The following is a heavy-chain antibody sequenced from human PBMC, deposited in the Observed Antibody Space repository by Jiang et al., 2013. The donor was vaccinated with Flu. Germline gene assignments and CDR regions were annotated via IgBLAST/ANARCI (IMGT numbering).Heavy chain of an antibody. J-gene: IGHJ6*02. D-gene: IGHD3-10*02. CDR1: GYTFTGYY. CDR3: AREVLTMSSPLTYGMDV. CDR2: INPNSGGT. V-gene: IGHV1-2*02. Sequence: SGAEVKKPGASVKVSCKASGYTFTGYYMHWVRQAPGQGLEWMGWINPNSGGTNYAQKFQGRVTMTRDTSISTAYMEPSRLRSDDTAVYYCAREVLTMSSPLTYGMDVWGQGTTVTVSS.